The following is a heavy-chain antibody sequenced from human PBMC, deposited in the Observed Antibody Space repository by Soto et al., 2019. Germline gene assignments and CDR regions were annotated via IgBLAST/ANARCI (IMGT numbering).Heavy chain of an antibody. V-gene: IGHV4-30-4*01. Sequence: SGTLSLTCTVSGVSISSGDYYWSWIRQPPGKGLEWIGYIYYSENTYSNPSLKSRVAISGDTSKNQFSLKLSSVTAADTAVYFCARVGEYTKRFDPWGQGTLVTVSS. D-gene: IGHD4-17*01. CDR2: IYYSENT. CDR1: GVSISSGDYY. CDR3: ARVGEYTKRFDP. J-gene: IGHJ5*02.